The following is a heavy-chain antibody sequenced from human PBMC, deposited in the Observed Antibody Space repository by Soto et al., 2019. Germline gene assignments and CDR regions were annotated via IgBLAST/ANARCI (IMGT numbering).Heavy chain of an antibody. Sequence: QVQLVESGGGVVQPGRSLRLSCAASGFTFSSYAMHWVRQAPGKGLEWVAVISYDGTNEFYADSVKGRFTISRDNSKNTLSLQMNGLRAADTAVYYCARGYTAAPRTSHFDYWGQGTLVTVSS. J-gene: IGHJ4*02. CDR2: ISYDGTNE. CDR1: GFTFSSYA. D-gene: IGHD6-13*01. V-gene: IGHV3-30-3*01. CDR3: ARGYTAAPRTSHFDY.